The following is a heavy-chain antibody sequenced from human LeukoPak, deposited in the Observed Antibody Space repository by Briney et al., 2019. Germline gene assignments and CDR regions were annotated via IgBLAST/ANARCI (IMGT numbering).Heavy chain of an antibody. CDR1: GFTFSSYW. CDR3: ARVPPYGDYRGDSQPADY. D-gene: IGHD4-17*01. J-gene: IGHJ4*02. CDR2: IKQDGSEK. Sequence: PGGSLRLSCAASGFTFSSYWMSWVRQAPGKGLEWVANIKQDGSEKYYVDSVKGRFTISRDNAKNSLYLQMNSLRAEDTAAYYCARVPPYGDYRGDSQPADYWGQGTLVTVSS. V-gene: IGHV3-7*01.